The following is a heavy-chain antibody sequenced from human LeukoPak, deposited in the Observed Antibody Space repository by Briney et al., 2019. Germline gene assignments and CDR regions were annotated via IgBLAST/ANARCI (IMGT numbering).Heavy chain of an antibody. D-gene: IGHD3-22*01. Sequence: PSETLSLTCTVSGGSISSYYWSWIRQPPGKGLEWIGYVFYSGITNYNPSLKSRVTISVDTSKNQFSLKLSSVTAADTAVYYCARLGTYYYDSSGYRNHFDYWGQGTLVTVSS. CDR1: GGSISSYY. V-gene: IGHV4-59*08. J-gene: IGHJ4*02. CDR3: ARLGTYYYDSSGYRNHFDY. CDR2: VFYSGIT.